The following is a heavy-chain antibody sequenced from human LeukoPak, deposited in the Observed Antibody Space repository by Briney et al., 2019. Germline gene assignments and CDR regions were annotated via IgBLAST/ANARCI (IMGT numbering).Heavy chain of an antibody. CDR1: GGSISSYC. CDR3: ARAYSSGWYYFEY. J-gene: IGHJ4*02. V-gene: IGHV4-59*08. D-gene: IGHD6-19*01. CDR2: IHSGSS. Sequence: SETLSLTCTVSGGSISSYCWSWIRQPLGKGLEWIGYIHSGSSDYNPSLKSRVTISVDTSKNQFSLNLSSVTATDTAVYYCARAYSSGWYYFEYWGQGTLVTVSS.